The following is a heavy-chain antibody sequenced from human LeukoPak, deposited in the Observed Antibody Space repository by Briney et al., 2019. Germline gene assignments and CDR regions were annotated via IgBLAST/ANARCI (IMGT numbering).Heavy chain of an antibody. CDR1: GFTLSSYA. D-gene: IGHD2-2*01. CDR2: ISYDGSNK. J-gene: IGHJ6*02. V-gene: IGHV3-30*04. CDR3: ARDIVVVPDGMDV. Sequence: GGSLRLSCAASGFTLSSYAMHWVRQAPGKGLEWVAVISYDGSNKYYADSVKGRFTISRDNSKNTLYLQMNSLRAEDTAVYYCARDIVVVPDGMDVWGQGTTVTVSS.